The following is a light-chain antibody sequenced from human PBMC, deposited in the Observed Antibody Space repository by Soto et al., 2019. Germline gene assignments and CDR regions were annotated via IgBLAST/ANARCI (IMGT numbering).Light chain of an antibody. CDR1: QPISTW. Sequence: DIPMTQSPSTLPASIGDIVTITCRASQPISTWLAWYQQKPGKAPNLLIHHASRLSSGGPSRFAGGGSGTVFTLTISSLQPDDFATYYCQHYNDYSYSFGQGTRLEIK. CDR3: QHYNDYSYS. J-gene: IGKJ2*01. CDR2: HAS. V-gene: IGKV1-5*01.